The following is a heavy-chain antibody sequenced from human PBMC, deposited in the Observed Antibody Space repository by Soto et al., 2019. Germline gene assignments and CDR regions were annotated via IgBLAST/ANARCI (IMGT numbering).Heavy chain of an antibody. CDR2: IYYTGST. CDR3: ARVNLAMDV. Sequence: SETLSLTCSVSGGSVSSGSYYWSWIRQPPGKGLEWIGYIYYTGSTNSNPSLKSRVTISVDTSKNQFSLKLNSVTAADTAVYYCARVNLAMDVWGQGTTVTVSS. J-gene: IGHJ6*02. V-gene: IGHV4-61*01. CDR1: GGSVSSGSYY.